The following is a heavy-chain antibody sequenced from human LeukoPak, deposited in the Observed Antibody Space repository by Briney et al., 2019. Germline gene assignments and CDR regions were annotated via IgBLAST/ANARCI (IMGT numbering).Heavy chain of an antibody. CDR2: IGSTSI. J-gene: IGHJ4*02. V-gene: IGHV3-48*01. CDR1: GFSTSTYS. CDR3: ARDGPPAGVGDFDN. Sequence: PGGSLTHSCAASGFSTSTYSMGWVRQAPGKGLEWVSYIGSTSIYADSVKGRFTISRDNAKNSLYLQMNSLRAEDTAVYYCARDGPPAGVGDFDNWGQGAPVTVSS. D-gene: IGHD2-2*01.